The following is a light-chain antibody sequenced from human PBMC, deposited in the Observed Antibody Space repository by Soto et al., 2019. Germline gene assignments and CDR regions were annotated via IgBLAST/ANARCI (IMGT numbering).Light chain of an antibody. CDR1: SSNIGNNA. V-gene: IGLV1-36*01. CDR2: YDD. CDR3: VAWDGSLNGYV. Sequence: QSVLTQPPSVSEAPRQRVTISCSGSSSNIGNNAVSWYQQLPGKAPKLLIYYDDLLSSGVSDRFSASKSGTSASLAISGLQSEDEADYYCVAWDGSLNGYVFGTGTKLTVL. J-gene: IGLJ1*01.